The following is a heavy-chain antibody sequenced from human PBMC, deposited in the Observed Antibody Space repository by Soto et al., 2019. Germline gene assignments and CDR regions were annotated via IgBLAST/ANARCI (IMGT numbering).Heavy chain of an antibody. D-gene: IGHD3-9*01. J-gene: IGHJ4*02. V-gene: IGHV3-21*01. CDR1: GFTFSSYS. CDR2: ISSSSSYI. Sequence: VGSLRLSCAASGFTFSSYSMNWVRQAPGKGLEWVSSISSSSSYIYYADSAKGRFTISRDNAKNSLYLQMNSLRAEDTAVYYCARDFPDKPCPDYWGQGTLVTVSS. CDR3: ARDFPDKPCPDY.